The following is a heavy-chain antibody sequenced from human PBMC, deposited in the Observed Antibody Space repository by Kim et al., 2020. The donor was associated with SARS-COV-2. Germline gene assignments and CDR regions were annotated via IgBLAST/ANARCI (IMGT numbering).Heavy chain of an antibody. CDR1: GYTFTGYY. CDR2: INPNSGGT. D-gene: IGHD6-6*01. CDR3: ARRSITSSYYFDY. J-gene: IGHJ4*02. V-gene: IGHV1-2*06. Sequence: ASVKVSCKASGYTFTGYYIHWVRQAPGQGLEWMGRINPNSGGTNYAQKFQGRVTMTRATSISTAYMELSRLRSDDTAVYYCARRSITSSYYFDYWGQGTLVTVSS.